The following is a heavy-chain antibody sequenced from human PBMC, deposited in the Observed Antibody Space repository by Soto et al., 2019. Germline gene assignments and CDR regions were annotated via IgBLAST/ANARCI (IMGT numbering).Heavy chain of an antibody. CDR3: AKESRVIMIEAGGGPVDY. CDR1: GFTFSSYG. D-gene: IGHD3-10*01. V-gene: IGHV3-30*18. J-gene: IGHJ4*02. CDR2: ISYDGSNK. Sequence: QVQLVESGGGVVQPGRSLRLSCAASGFTFSSYGMHWVRQAPGKGLEWVAVISYDGSNKYYADSVKGRFTISRDNSKNTLYLQMNSLRAEDTAVYYCAKESRVIMIEAGGGPVDYWGRGTLVTVSS.